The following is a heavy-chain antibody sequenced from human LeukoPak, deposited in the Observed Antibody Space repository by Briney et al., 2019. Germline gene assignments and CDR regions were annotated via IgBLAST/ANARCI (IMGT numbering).Heavy chain of an antibody. CDR3: ARGYIDDLGYSPRSSFDS. V-gene: IGHV3-48*04. CDR2: IDSGSNNI. D-gene: IGHD3-22*01. J-gene: IGHJ4*02. Sequence: GGSLRLSCAASGLTFTSYSMNWVRQAPGKGLEGVSDIDSGSNNIHYADSVKGRFTISRDNTKNSLFLQMNSLVAEDTAVYYCARGYIDDLGYSPRSSFDSWGQGSLVTVSS. CDR1: GLTFTSYS.